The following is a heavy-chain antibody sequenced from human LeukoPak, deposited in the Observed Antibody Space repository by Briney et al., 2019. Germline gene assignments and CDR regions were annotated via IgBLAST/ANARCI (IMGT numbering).Heavy chain of an antibody. J-gene: IGHJ5*02. Sequence: SETLSLTCAVSGYSISNGYQWAWIRQPPGKTLEWIGSIYHSGSAHYNPSLKSRVTISVDTSNNHFSLRLSSVTAADTAVYYCARDPRWLTPDCTSTSCYENYFGPWGQGTLVTVSS. V-gene: IGHV4-38-2*02. CDR1: GYSISNGYQ. D-gene: IGHD2-2*01. CDR3: ARDPRWLTPDCTSTSCYENYFGP. CDR2: IYHSGSA.